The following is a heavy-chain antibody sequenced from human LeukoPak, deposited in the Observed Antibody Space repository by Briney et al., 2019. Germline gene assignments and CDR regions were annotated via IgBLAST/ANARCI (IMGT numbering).Heavy chain of an antibody. D-gene: IGHD1-14*01. CDR2: IKQDGSEK. J-gene: IGHJ5*02. V-gene: IGHV3-7*01. CDR3: ARSRTARTEESP. CDR1: GFTFRNYW. Sequence: PGGSLRLSCAASGFTFRNYWMSWVRQAPGKGLEWVANIKQDGSEKYYVDSVKGRFTISRDNAKNSLYLQMDSLRAEDTAVYYCARSRTARTEESPWGQGTLVTVSS.